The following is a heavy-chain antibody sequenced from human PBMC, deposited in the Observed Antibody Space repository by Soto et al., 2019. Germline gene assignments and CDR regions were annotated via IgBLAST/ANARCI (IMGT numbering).Heavy chain of an antibody. Sequence: QVQLVQSGAEVKKPGSSVKVSCKASGGTFSSYAISWVRQAPGQGLEWMGGIIPIFGTANYAQKFQGRVTITRDESTSTAFMELGSLRSEDTAVYYCARSGIAAAGTYYYYYGMDVWGQGTTVTVSS. V-gene: IGHV1-69*01. D-gene: IGHD6-13*01. CDR3: ARSGIAAAGTYYYYYGMDV. J-gene: IGHJ6*02. CDR2: IIPIFGTA. CDR1: GGTFSSYA.